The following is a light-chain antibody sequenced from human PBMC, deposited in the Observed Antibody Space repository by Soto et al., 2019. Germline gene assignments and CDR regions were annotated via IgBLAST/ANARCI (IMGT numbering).Light chain of an antibody. Sequence: EIVLTQSPGTLSLSPGERVTLSCRASQSVSSSYLAWYQKKPGQAPRLLIYGASSRATGIPDRFSGSGSGTDFPLTISRLEPEDFAVYYCQQYGSSYTFGQGTKLEIK. CDR3: QQYGSSYT. J-gene: IGKJ2*01. CDR1: QSVSSSY. V-gene: IGKV3-20*01. CDR2: GAS.